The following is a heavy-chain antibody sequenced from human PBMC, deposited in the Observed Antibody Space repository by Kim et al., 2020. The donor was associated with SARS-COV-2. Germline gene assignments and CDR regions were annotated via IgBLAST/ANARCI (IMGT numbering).Heavy chain of an antibody. CDR3: AKASSRGAYLTYFDY. J-gene: IGHJ4*02. Sequence: AGAVKGRLTITRDDSKNTLHLKMKSLRAEDTAVYYCAKASSRGAYLTYFDYWGPGTLVTVSS. V-gene: IGHV3-23*01. D-gene: IGHD1-26*01.